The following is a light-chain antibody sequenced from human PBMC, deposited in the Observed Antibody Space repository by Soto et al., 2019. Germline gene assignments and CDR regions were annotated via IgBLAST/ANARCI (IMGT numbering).Light chain of an antibody. CDR2: EGT. CDR1: TSDVGAYNL. V-gene: IGLV2-23*01. J-gene: IGLJ1*01. Sequence: QSVLTQPVSVSGSPGQSITISCTGTTSDVGAYNLVSWYQRLPGKAPKLLIFEGTKRPSGVSSRFSGSKSGNTASLTIFGLRAEDEADYFCCSYAGGNTYVFGTGTKVTV. CDR3: CSYAGGNTYV.